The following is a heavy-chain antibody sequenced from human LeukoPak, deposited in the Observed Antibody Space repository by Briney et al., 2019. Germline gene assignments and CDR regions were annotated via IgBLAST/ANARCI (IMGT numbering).Heavy chain of an antibody. CDR3: ARDSAWTGYFDY. CDR1: GGSISSGSYY. CDR2: IYTSGST. J-gene: IGHJ4*02. Sequence: SETLSLTCTVSGGSISSGSYYWSWIRQPAGKGLEWIGRIYTSGSTNYNPSLKSRVTISVDTSKNQFSLKLSSVTAADTAVYYCARDSAWTGYFDYWGQGTLVTVSS. D-gene: IGHD3/OR15-3a*01. V-gene: IGHV4-61*02.